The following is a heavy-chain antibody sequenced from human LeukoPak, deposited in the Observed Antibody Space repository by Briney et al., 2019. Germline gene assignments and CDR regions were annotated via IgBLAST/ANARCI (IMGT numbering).Heavy chain of an antibody. CDR3: VRDVAYDFRNPYRSFQH. Sequence: GGSLRLSCAASRFTFSTYWMTWVRQAPGKGLEWVANIKQDGGEKYYEDSMKGRFTISRDNAKSSLYLQMKSLRAEDTAVYYCVRDVAYDFRNPYRSFQHWGQGTLVTVSS. D-gene: IGHD3-3*01. CDR1: RFTFSTYW. CDR2: IKQDGGEK. J-gene: IGHJ1*01. V-gene: IGHV3-7*01.